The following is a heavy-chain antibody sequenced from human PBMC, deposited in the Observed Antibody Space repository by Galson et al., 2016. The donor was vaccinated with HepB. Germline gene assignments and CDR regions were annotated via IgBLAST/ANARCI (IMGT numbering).Heavy chain of an antibody. Sequence: SETLSLTCTVSNGSIISSSYYWAWIRQPPGKGLDWIGSIYYSGTTYYNPSLKSRGTISVDTSKNQFSLKLTSVNAADTAVYYCARYPYMGYFDYWGQGTLVTVSS. D-gene: IGHD1-26*01. J-gene: IGHJ4*02. CDR3: ARYPYMGYFDY. V-gene: IGHV4-39*01. CDR1: NGSIISSSYY. CDR2: IYYSGTT.